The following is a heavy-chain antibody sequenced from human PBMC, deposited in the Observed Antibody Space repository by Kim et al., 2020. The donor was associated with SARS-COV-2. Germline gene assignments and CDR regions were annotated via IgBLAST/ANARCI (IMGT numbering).Heavy chain of an antibody. J-gene: IGHJ6*02. CDR3: AKDIGGGNYYYYGLDV. V-gene: IGHV3-23*03. CDR1: GINFRTYA. Sequence: GGSLRLSCAASGINFRTYAMHWVRQAPGKGLEWVSVIFSGGSSTYSADSVKGRFTISRATSKTTLYLQMNSLRAEDTAEYYCAKDIGGGNYYYYGLDVWGQGTTVTVSS. D-gene: IGHD2-15*01. CDR2: IFSGGSST.